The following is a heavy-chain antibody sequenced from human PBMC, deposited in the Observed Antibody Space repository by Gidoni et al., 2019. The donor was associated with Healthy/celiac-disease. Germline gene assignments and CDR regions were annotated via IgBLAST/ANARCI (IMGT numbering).Heavy chain of an antibody. CDR1: GGSISSGGYS. Sequence: VKPSQTLSLTCAVSGGSISSGGYSRSWIRQPPGKGLEWIGYIYHSGSTYYDPSLKSRVTISVDRSKNQFSLKLSSVTAADTAVYYCAGGQGYYYDSSGWDYYYGMDVWGQGTTVTVSS. J-gene: IGHJ6*02. CDR3: AGGQGYYYDSSGWDYYYGMDV. D-gene: IGHD3-22*01. CDR2: IYHSGST. V-gene: IGHV4-30-2*01.